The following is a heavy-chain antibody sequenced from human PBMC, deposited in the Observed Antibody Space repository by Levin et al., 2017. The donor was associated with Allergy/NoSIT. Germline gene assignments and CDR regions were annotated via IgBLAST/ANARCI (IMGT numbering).Heavy chain of an antibody. D-gene: IGHD6-19*01. V-gene: IGHV3-30*18. CDR1: GFTFSTYG. J-gene: IGHJ4*02. Sequence: GGSLRLSCVASGFTFSTYGMHWVRQAPGKGLEGVAVISYDGSNKFYADSVKGRFTISRDNSKNTLYLQMNSLRPEDTAVYYCAKAQGQWLVLDYWGQGTLVTVSS. CDR3: AKAQGQWLVLDY. CDR2: ISYDGSNK.